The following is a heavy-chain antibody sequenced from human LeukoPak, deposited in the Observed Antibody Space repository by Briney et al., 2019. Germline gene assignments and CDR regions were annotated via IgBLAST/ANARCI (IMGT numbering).Heavy chain of an antibody. J-gene: IGHJ6*03. V-gene: IGHV4-39*01. CDR2: IYYSGST. CDR3: ARHGLSVVPMDV. D-gene: IGHD2-21*01. Sequence: SETLSLTRTVSGGSISSSSYYWGWVRQPPGKGLEWIGSIYYSGSTYYNPSLKSRVTISVDTSKNQFSLKLSSVTAADTAVYYCARHGLSVVPMDVWGKGTTVTVSS. CDR1: GGSISSSSYY.